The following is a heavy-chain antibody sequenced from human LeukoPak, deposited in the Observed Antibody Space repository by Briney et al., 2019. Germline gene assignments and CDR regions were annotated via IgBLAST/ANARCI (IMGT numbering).Heavy chain of an antibody. CDR2: IHSSSGSI. J-gene: IGHJ3*02. CDR1: GFTFTNYN. V-gene: IGHV3-21*01. CDR3: ARDLAWDAFDI. Sequence: GGSLRLSCAASGFTFTNYNMNWVRQAPGKGLEWVSSIHSSSGSIYYADSLKGRFTISRDNAKNSLYLQINSLRAEDTAVYYCARDLAWDAFDIWGQGTMVTVSS.